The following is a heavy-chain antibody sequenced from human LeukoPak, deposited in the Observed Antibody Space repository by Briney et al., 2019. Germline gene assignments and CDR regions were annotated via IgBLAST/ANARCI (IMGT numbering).Heavy chain of an antibody. CDR1: GYTFTGYY. CDR2: INPNSGGT. V-gene: IGHV1-2*06. CDR3: ARVIDYDILTGYYYGFDY. D-gene: IGHD3-9*01. Sequence: ASVKVSCKAPGYTFTGYYMHWVRQAPGQGLEWMGRINPNSGGTNYAQKFQGRVTMTRDTSISTAYMELSRLRSDDTAVYYCARVIDYDILTGYYYGFDYWGQGTLVTVSS. J-gene: IGHJ4*02.